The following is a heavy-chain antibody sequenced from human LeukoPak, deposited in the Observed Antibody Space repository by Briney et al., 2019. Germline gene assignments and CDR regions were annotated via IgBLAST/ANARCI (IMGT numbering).Heavy chain of an antibody. J-gene: IGHJ4*02. CDR2: ISWNSGAI. CDR3: ARDFFPIVDSSWYEIGY. CDR1: GFTLDDYA. D-gene: IGHD6-13*01. Sequence: GGSLRLSCAASGFTLDDYAMHWVRQAPGKGLEWVSGISWNSGAIGYTDSVKGRFIISRDNAKNSLYLQMDSLRSEDTAVYYCARDFFPIVDSSWYEIGYWGQGTLVTVSS. V-gene: IGHV3-9*01.